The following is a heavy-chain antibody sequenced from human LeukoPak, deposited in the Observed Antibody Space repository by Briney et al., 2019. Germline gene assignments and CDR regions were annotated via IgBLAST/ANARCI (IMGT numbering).Heavy chain of an antibody. Sequence: GGSLRLSCAASGFTFSSYGMHWVRQAPGKGLEWVAFIRYDGSNKYYADSVKGRFTISRDNSKNTLYLQMNSLRAEDTAVYYCAKDPLPHRDYYYMDVWGKGTTVTVSS. CDR1: GFTFSSYG. D-gene: IGHD3-10*01. CDR3: AKDPLPHRDYYYMDV. CDR2: IRYDGSNK. J-gene: IGHJ6*03. V-gene: IGHV3-30*02.